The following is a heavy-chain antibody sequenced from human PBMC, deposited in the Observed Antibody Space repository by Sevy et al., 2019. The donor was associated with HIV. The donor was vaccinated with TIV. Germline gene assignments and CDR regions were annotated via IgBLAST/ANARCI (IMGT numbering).Heavy chain of an antibody. CDR3: AKGAIGITLIVVVISHLDY. Sequence: GGSLRLSCAASGFTLSSYAMSWVRQAPGKGLEWVSAISGSGGSTYYANSVKGRFTISRDNSKNTLYLQMNSLRAEDTAVYYCAKGAIGITLIVVVISHLDYWGQGTLVTVSS. CDR1: GFTLSSYA. CDR2: ISGSGGST. D-gene: IGHD3-22*01. J-gene: IGHJ4*02. V-gene: IGHV3-23*01.